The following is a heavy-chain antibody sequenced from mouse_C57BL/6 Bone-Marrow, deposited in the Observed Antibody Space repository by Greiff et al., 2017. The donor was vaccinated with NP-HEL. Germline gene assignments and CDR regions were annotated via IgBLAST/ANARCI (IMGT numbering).Heavy chain of an antibody. J-gene: IGHJ4*01. Sequence: QVHVKQSGAELARPGASVKLSCKASGYTFTSYGISWVKQRTGQGLEWIGEIYPRSGTTYYNEKFKGKATLTADKSSSTAYMELRSLTSEDSAVYFCARSAYAMDYWGQGTSVTVSS. CDR1: GYTFTSYG. V-gene: IGHV1-81*01. CDR3: ARSAYAMDY. CDR2: IYPRSGTT.